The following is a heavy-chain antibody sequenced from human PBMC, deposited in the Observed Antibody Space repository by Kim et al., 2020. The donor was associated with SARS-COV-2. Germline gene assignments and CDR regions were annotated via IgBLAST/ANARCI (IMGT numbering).Heavy chain of an antibody. CDR3: ARGFLEWLLSN. Sequence: YYNPALKSRVTISVDTSKNQFSRKLSSVTAADTAVYYCARGFLEWLLSNWGQGTLVTVSS. V-gene: IGHV4-31*02. J-gene: IGHJ4*02. D-gene: IGHD3-3*01.